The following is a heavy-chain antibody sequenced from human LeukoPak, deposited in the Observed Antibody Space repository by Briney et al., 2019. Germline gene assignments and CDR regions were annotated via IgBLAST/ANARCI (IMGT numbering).Heavy chain of an antibody. V-gene: IGHV2-5*02. J-gene: IGHJ4*02. Sequence: ESGPTLGKPTETLTLTCTFSGFSRTTSGVGVGWIRQPPGRALEWLTLIYWDDGKRYSPSRESRLSITNDISKNQVVLTMTNMDPVDTATYYCAHSSITIVRGVIPHLNFDHRGQGTLVTVSS. D-gene: IGHD3-10*01. CDR1: GFSRTTSGVG. CDR3: AHSSITIVRGVIPHLNFDH. CDR2: IYWDDGK.